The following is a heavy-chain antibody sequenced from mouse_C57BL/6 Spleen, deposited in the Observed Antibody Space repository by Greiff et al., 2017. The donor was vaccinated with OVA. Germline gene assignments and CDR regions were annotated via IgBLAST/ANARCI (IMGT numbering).Heavy chain of an antibody. V-gene: IGHV1-76*01. CDR2: IYPGSGNT. J-gene: IGHJ4*01. CDR1: GYTFTDYY. Sequence: QVQLQQSGAELVRPGASVKLSCKASGYTFTDYYINWVKQRPGQGLEWIARIYPGSGNTYYNEKFKGKATLTAEKSSSTAYMQLSSLTSEDTAVYYCTTATVVADAMDYWGQGTSVTVSS. D-gene: IGHD1-1*01. CDR3: TTATVVADAMDY.